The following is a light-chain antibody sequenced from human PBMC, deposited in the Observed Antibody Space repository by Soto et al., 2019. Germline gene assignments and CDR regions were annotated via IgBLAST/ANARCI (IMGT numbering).Light chain of an antibody. J-gene: IGKJ1*01. V-gene: IGKV1-5*03. CDR3: QQYHRWT. CDR2: RAS. CDR1: QKIDDW. Sequence: DVQMTQSPSTLAASVGDRVTITCRASQKIDDWMAWYQQKPGKAPKLLIYRASYLESGVPSRFSGSGSGTEFTLTIGSLQPDDFATYYCQQYHRWTFGQGTKVDIK.